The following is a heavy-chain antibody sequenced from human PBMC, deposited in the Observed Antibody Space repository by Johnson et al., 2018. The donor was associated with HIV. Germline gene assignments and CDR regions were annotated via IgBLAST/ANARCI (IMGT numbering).Heavy chain of an antibody. J-gene: IGHJ3*02. CDR1: GFTFSSYA. Sequence: EVQLVESGGGLVQPGGSLRLSCAASGFTFSSYAMDWVRQTPGKGLEWVGRIKSKTDGGTTDYAAPVKGRFTISRDDSKNTLYLQMNSLRAEDTAVYYCAKVMTPVDWHGFDIWGQGTMVTVSS. CDR3: AKVMTPVDWHGFDI. D-gene: IGHD4-23*01. V-gene: IGHV3-15*01. CDR2: IKSKTDGGTT.